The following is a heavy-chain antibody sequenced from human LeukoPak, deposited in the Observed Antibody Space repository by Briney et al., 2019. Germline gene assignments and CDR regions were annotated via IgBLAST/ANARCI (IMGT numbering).Heavy chain of an antibody. CDR2: IYHSGST. CDR1: GGSFSGYY. CDR3: ARDKGIVATFDY. D-gene: IGHD5-12*01. Sequence: SETLSLTCAVYGGSFSGYYWSWIRQPPGKGLEWIGEIYHSGSTNYNPSLKSRVTISVDKSKNQFSLKLSSVTAADTAVYYCARDKGIVATFDYWGQGTLVTVSS. V-gene: IGHV4-34*01. J-gene: IGHJ4*02.